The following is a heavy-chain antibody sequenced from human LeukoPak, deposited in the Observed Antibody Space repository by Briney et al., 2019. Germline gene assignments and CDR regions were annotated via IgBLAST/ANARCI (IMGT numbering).Heavy chain of an antibody. V-gene: IGHV3-33*01. CDR3: ARGPRYYGDYFDY. CDR2: IWYDGSNK. J-gene: IGHJ4*02. Sequence: GGSLRLSCAASGFTFSSYGIHWVRQAPGKGLEWVAVIWYDGSNKYYADSVKGRFTISRDNSKNTLYLQVNSLRAEDTAVYYCARGPRYYGDYFDYWGQGTLVTVSS. CDR1: GFTFSSYG. D-gene: IGHD4-17*01.